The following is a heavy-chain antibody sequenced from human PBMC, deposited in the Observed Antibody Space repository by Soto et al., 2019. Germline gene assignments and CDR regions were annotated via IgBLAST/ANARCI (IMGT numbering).Heavy chain of an antibody. CDR1: GYSFISYD. J-gene: IGHJ5*02. CDR2: INPDSGNT. D-gene: IGHD4-4*01. Sequence: QVQLVQSGAEVKNPGASVKVSCRASGYSFISYDINWLRQATGQCLEWMGWINPDSGNTGYSQKFQGRLTMTKDTAISTAYMELTSLRSEDKAGYYCARGGKTMREVIRVDPWGRGTQVTVS. V-gene: IGHV1-8*01. CDR3: ARGGKTMREVIRVDP.